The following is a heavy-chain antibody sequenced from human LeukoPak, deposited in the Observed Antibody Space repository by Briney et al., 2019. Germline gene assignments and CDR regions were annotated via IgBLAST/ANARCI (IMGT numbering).Heavy chain of an antibody. CDR2: INHSGST. J-gene: IGHJ3*02. CDR3: ARRYYYYDSSGYYYFTSAFDI. D-gene: IGHD3-22*01. V-gene: IGHV4-34*01. CDR1: GGSFSGYY. Sequence: SETLSPTCAVYGGSFSGYYWSWIRQPPGKGLEWIGEINHSGSTNYNPSLKSRVTISVDTSKKQFSLKLSSVTAADTAVYYCARRYYYYDSSGYYYFTSAFDIWGQGTMVTVSS.